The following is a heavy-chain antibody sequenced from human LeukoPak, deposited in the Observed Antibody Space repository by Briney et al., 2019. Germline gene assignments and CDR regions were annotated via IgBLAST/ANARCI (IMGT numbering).Heavy chain of an antibody. CDR3: ARGGITVFDY. V-gene: IGHV4-34*01. CDR2: INHSGST. J-gene: IGHJ4*02. CDR1: GGSFSSYY. Sequence: SETLSLTCAVYGGSFSSYYWAWVRQTPGNGLEWIGEINHSGSTNYNPSLKSRVTVSIDTSKNQFSLKLSSVTAADTAVYYCARGGITVFDYWGQGTLVTVSS. D-gene: IGHD1-20*01.